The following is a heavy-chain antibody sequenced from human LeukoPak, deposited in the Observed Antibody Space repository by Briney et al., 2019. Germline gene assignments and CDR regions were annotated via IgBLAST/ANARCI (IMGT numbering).Heavy chain of an antibody. CDR2: INSGGSST. D-gene: IGHD3-10*02. Sequence: GGSLRLSCAASGFTFSSYWMHWVRQAPGKGLVWVSRINSGGSSTSYADSVKGRFTISRDNAKNSLYLQMNSLRAEDTAVYYCAELGITMIGGVWGKGTTVTISS. CDR3: AELGITMIGGV. CDR1: GFTFSSYW. V-gene: IGHV3-74*01. J-gene: IGHJ6*04.